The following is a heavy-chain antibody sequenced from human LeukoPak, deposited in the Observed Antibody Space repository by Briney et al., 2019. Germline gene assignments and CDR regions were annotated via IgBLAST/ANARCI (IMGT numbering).Heavy chain of an antibody. V-gene: IGHV3-23*01. CDR2: ISGSGGST. Sequence: GGSLRLSCEVSGFTFNSYAMPWVRQAPGKGLEWVSGISGSGGSTYYADSVKGRFTISRDNSKNTLYLQMNSLRAEDTAVYYFAKCLDAYTPNRYFDLWGRGTLVTVSS. J-gene: IGHJ2*01. CDR1: GFTFNSYA. D-gene: IGHD5-24*01. CDR3: AKCLDAYTPNRYFDL.